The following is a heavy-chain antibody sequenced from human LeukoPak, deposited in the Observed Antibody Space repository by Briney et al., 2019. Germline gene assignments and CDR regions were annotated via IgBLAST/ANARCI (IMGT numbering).Heavy chain of an antibody. V-gene: IGHV3-23*01. J-gene: IGHJ4*02. D-gene: IGHD3-22*01. Sequence: GGSLRLSCAASGFTFSSYAMSWVRQAPGKGLEWVSAISGSGGSTYYADSVKGRFTISRDNAKNSLYLQMNSLRAEDTAVYYCASPSHGSSGYRYWGQGTLVTVSS. CDR3: ASPSHGSSGYRY. CDR1: GFTFSSYA. CDR2: ISGSGGST.